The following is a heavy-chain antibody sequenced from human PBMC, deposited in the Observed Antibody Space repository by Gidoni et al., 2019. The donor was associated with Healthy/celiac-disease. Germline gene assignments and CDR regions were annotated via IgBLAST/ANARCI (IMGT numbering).Heavy chain of an antibody. CDR2: IWYDGSNK. D-gene: IGHD6-19*01. CDR1: GFPFSSYG. V-gene: IGHV3-33*01. CDR3: ARESPDGVAGTLDY. J-gene: IGHJ4*02. Sequence: QVQLVESGGGVVQPGRSLRLSCAASGFPFSSYGMHWVRQAPGKGLEWVAVIWYDGSNKYYADSVKGRFTISRDNSKNTLYLQMNSLRAEDTAVYYCARESPDGVAGTLDYWGQGTLVTVSS.